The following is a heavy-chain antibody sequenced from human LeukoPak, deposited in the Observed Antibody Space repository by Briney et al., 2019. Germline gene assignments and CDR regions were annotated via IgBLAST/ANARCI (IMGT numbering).Heavy chain of an antibody. J-gene: IGHJ4*02. CDR2: IASDGSST. CDR1: GFTFGSYR. Sequence: PGGSLRLSCAASGFTFGSYRMNWVRQAPGKGLVWVSRIASDGSSTTYADSVKGRFSISRDNAKNTLYLQMNSLRVEDTAVYYCARGRPHGNDYWGQGTLVTVSS. CDR3: ARGRPHGNDY. V-gene: IGHV3-74*01. D-gene: IGHD4-23*01.